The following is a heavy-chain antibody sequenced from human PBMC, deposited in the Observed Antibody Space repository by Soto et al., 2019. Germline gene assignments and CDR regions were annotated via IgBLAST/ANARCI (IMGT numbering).Heavy chain of an antibody. CDR2: IRYDGSKE. CDR3: ARERIPYGDYDYYYGMDV. J-gene: IGHJ6*02. Sequence: GGSLRLSCAASGFIFSSHGMHWVRQAPGKGLEWVAVIRYDGSKEHYADSVKGRFTISRDNSKNTLYLQMNSLRTEDTAVYYCARERIPYGDYDYYYGMDVWGQGTTVTVSS. CDR1: GFIFSSHG. D-gene: IGHD4-17*01. V-gene: IGHV3-33*01.